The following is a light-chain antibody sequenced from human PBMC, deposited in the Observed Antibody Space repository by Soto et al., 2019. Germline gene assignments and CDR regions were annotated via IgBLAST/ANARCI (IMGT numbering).Light chain of an antibody. CDR1: SSNIGAGYD. CDR2: DNN. J-gene: IGLJ1*01. Sequence: QSVLTQPPSVSGAPGQRVTISCTGSSSNIGAGYDVHWYQQLPGAAPKLLIYDNNKRPSGVPDRFSGAKSGTSASLAITGLQAEDEADYYCQSYDSGLSGYVFGTGTQLTGL. V-gene: IGLV1-40*01. CDR3: QSYDSGLSGYV.